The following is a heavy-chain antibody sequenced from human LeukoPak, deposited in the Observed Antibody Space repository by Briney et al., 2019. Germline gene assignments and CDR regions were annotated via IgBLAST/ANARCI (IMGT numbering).Heavy chain of an antibody. D-gene: IGHD1-1*01. Sequence: TGGSLRLSCAASGFTFSSYAMSWVRQAPGKGLEWVANIRQDGSDKYYVGSVKGRFTISRDNAQNSVYLQMASLRAEDTAVYYCARMGGSNWNREVNWFDPWGQGTLVTVSS. CDR1: GFTFSSYA. CDR2: IRQDGSDK. V-gene: IGHV3-7*01. J-gene: IGHJ5*02. CDR3: ARMGGSNWNREVNWFDP.